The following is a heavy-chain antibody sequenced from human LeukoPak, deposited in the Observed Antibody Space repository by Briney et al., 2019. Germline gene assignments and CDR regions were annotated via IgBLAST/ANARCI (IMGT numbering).Heavy chain of an antibody. CDR1: GFTFSSSW. D-gene: IGHD5-18*01. V-gene: IGHV3-30-3*01. Sequence: GGSLRLSCVASGFTFSSSWMSWVRQAPGKGLEWVAVISYDGSNKYYADSVKGRFTISRDNSKNTLYLQMNSLRAEDTAVYYCARVNSFYGMDVWGQGTTVTVSS. CDR2: ISYDGSNK. CDR3: ARVNSFYGMDV. J-gene: IGHJ6*02.